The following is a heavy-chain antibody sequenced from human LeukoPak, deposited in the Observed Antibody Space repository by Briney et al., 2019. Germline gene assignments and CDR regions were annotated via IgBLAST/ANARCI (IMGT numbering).Heavy chain of an antibody. D-gene: IGHD1-7*01. CDR2: IYTSGST. J-gene: IGHJ4*02. CDR1: GGSISGYY. CDR3: ARDRELRPHFDY. V-gene: IGHV4-4*07. Sequence: SETLSLTCTVSGGSISGYYWNWIRQPAGKGLEWIGRIYTSGSTNYNPSLKSRVTMSVDTSKNQFSLKLSSVTAADTAVYYCARDRELRPHFDYWGQGTLVTVSS.